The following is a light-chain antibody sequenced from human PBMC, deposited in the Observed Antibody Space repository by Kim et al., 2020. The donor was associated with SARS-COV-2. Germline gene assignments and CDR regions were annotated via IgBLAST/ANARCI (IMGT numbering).Light chain of an antibody. J-gene: IGLJ7*01. Sequence: QSALTQPASVSGSPGQSITISCTGPSSDVGGYNYVSWYQQHPCKAPKLMIYDVSNRPSGVSNRFSGSKSGNTASLTISGLQAEDEADYYCSSYTSSSGVFGGGTQVTVL. CDR1: SSDVGGYNY. V-gene: IGLV2-14*03. CDR3: SSYTSSSGV. CDR2: DVS.